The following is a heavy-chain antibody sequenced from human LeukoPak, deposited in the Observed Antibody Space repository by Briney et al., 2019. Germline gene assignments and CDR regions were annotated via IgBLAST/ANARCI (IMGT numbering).Heavy chain of an antibody. CDR3: AKDGGYGSGSYYPDY. CDR2: ISGGAGSA. J-gene: IGHJ4*02. D-gene: IGHD3-10*01. Sequence: GGSLRLSCAASGFTFSSNARNWVRQAPGKGLEWVSSISGGAGSAAYADSVKGRFTISRDNTKNTLYLQMNSLRAKDTAVYYCAKDGGYGSGSYYPDYWGQGTLVTASS. V-gene: IGHV3-23*01. CDR1: GFTFSSNA.